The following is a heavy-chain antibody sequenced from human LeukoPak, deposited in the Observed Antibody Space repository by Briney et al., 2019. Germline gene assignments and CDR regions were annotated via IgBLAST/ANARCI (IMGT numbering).Heavy chain of an antibody. D-gene: IGHD5-18*01. CDR1: GGSFSGYY. J-gene: IGHJ6*02. V-gene: IGHV4-34*01. CDR2: INHSGST. CDR3: ARVSGYSYGSGNYYYYYGMDV. Sequence: SETLSLTCAVYGGSFSGYYWSWIRQPPGKGLEWIGEINHSGSTNYNPSLKSRVTISVDTSKNQFSLKLSSVTVADTAVYYCARVSGYSYGSGNYYYYYGMDVWGQGTTVTVSS.